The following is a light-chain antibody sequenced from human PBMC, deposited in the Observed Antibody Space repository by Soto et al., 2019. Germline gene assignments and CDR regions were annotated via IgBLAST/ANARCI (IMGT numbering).Light chain of an antibody. CDR3: HQYGSSPLT. Sequence: IVLTQSPGTLSLSPGESGTLSCRAGQTLSSSSLAWYQQKPGQAPRLLIYGASNRASGIPDRFSGGGSGTDFTLTISRLEPEDFAVYYCHQYGSSPLTFGGGTKVEI. J-gene: IGKJ4*01. V-gene: IGKV3-20*01. CDR2: GAS. CDR1: QTLSSSS.